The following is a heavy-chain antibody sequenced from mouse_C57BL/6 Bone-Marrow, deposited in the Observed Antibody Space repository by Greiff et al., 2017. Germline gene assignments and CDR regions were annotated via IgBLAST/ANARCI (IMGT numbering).Heavy chain of an antibody. CDR3: ARDEGITTESYAMDV. J-gene: IGHJ4*01. CDR1: GFTFSDYY. D-gene: IGHD1-1*01. CDR2: INYDGSST. Sequence: EVKVVESEGGLVQPGSSMKLSCTASGFTFSDYYMTWVRQVPEKGLEWVATINYDGSSTYYLASLKSRVIISRDNATNILYLQMSSLKSEDEATYYCARDEGITTESYAMDVWGQGTSVTVSS. V-gene: IGHV5-16*01.